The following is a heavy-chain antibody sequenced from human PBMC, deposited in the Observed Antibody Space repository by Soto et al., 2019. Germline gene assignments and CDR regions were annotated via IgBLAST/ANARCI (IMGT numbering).Heavy chain of an antibody. CDR2: MSPNGNT. CDR3: VRGVQQGVDS. V-gene: IGHV1-8*01. J-gene: IGHJ4*02. D-gene: IGHD3-16*01. Sequence: QVQLVQSGAEVKKPGASVKVSCKASGYTFASYDINWVRQATGQGLEWMGWMSPNGNTGYAQEFQGRITMTSDTSITTAYMELSSLRSEDTAVYYCVRGVQQGVDSWGQGTLVTVSS. CDR1: GYTFASYD.